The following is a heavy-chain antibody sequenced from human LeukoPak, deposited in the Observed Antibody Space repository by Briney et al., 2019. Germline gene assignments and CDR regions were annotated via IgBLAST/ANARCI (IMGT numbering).Heavy chain of an antibody. CDR2: IYYSGST. J-gene: IGHJ4*02. CDR1: VASTASSY. Sequence: SSETLSLTCTVAVASTASSYWSWIRQPPEEGLEWIGYIYYSGSTLYNPSLNSRVGIFLDTSKNQFSLKMSSVTAADTAVYYCARGLTGTPFDSWGQGTLVTVSS. V-gene: IGHV4-59*01. CDR3: ARGLTGTPFDS. D-gene: IGHD1/OR15-1a*01.